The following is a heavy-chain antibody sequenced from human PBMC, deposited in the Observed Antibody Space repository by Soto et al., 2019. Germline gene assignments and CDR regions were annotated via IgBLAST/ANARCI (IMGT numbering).Heavy chain of an antibody. CDR2: IYPGDSDT. CDR3: ARLNYENDV. J-gene: IGHJ3*01. CDR1: GYSFTSYW. V-gene: IGHV5-51*01. D-gene: IGHD3-22*01. Sequence: GESLKISCKGSGYSFTSYWIGWVRQMPGKGLEWMGIIYPGDSDTRYSPSFQGQVTISRDNAKNTLYLQMTSLRAEDTAVYYCARLNYENDVWGQGTMVTVSS.